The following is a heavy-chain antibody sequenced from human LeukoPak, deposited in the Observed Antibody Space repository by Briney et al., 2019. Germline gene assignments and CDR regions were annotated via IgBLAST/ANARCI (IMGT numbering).Heavy chain of an antibody. CDR2: MSPNSGDT. V-gene: IGHV1-8*01. Sequence: ASVKVSCKASGYTFTTHDINWVRQATGQGLEWLGWMSPNSGDTGYAQKLQGRVTMTTDTSTSTAYMELRSLRSDDTAVYYCARDQSYDSSGYYPPLGYWGQGTLVTVSS. CDR3: ARDQSYDSSGYYPPLGY. D-gene: IGHD3-22*01. CDR1: GYTFTTHD. J-gene: IGHJ4*02.